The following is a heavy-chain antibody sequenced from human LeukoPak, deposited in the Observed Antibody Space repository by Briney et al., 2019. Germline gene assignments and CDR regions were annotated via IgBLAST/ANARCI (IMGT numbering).Heavy chain of an antibody. D-gene: IGHD2-15*01. CDR1: RGSFSGYY. Sequence: SETLSLTCAVYRGSFSGYYWSWIRPPPGKGLEWIGETNHSVSTNYNPSLKSRVTISVDTSKNQFSLKLSSVTAADTAVYYCARGRIKYCSGGSCYSGSGWFDPWGQGTLVTVSS. V-gene: IGHV4-34*01. CDR3: ARGRIKYCSGGSCYSGSGWFDP. J-gene: IGHJ5*02. CDR2: TNHSVST.